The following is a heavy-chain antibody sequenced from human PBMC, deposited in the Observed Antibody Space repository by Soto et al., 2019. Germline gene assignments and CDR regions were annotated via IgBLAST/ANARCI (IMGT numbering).Heavy chain of an antibody. V-gene: IGHV1-18*01. D-gene: IGHD6-13*01. CDR2: ISAYNGDT. J-gene: IGHJ5*02. Sequence: GASVKVSCKASGYTFTNYDINWVRQAPGQGLEWMGWISAYNGDTNYAQKLQGRVTMTTDTSTSTAYMDLRSLTSDDTAVYYCARDHSISSSGAWWLDPWGQGTLVTVSS. CDR3: ARDHSISSSGAWWLDP. CDR1: GYTFTNYD.